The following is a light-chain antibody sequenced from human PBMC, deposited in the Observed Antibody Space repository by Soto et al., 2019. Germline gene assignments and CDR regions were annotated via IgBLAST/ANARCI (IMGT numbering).Light chain of an antibody. V-gene: IGKV3-20*01. CDR2: DAS. CDR3: QQYGSSPT. Sequence: EIVLTQSPGTLSLSPGERATLSCRASQSVSSSYLAWYQQKPGQAPRLLIYDASSRATGIPDRFSGSGSGXXXTLXISRLEPEDFAVXXCQQYGSSPTFGQGTKVEIK. J-gene: IGKJ1*01. CDR1: QSVSSSY.